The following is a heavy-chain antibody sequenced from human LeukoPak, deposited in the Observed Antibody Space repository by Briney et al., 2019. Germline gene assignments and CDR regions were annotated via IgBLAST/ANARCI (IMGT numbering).Heavy chain of an antibody. D-gene: IGHD3-22*01. V-gene: IGHV4-34*01. J-gene: IGHJ4*02. CDR2: INHSGST. CDR1: GVSFSGYY. CDR3: ARGSTADSSGYYHVPFDY. Sequence: SETLSLTCAVYGVSFSGYYWSWIRQPPGKGLDWIGEINHSGSTNYNPSLKSRVTISVDTSKNQFSLKLSSVTAADTAVYYCARGSTADSSGYYHVPFDYWGQGTLVTVSS.